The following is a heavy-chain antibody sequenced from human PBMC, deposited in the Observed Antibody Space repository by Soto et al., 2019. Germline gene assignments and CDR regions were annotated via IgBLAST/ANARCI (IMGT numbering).Heavy chain of an antibody. CDR2: INHSGST. D-gene: IGHD2-8*02. CDR3: ARDKITGLFDY. CDR1: GGYFSGYY. J-gene: IGHJ4*02. Sequence: SETQCLTCAVYGGYFSGYYLTWISQPPGTGLEWIGEINHSGSTNYNPSLKSRVTISVDTSKNQFSLKLTSVTAADTAVYYRARDKITGLFDYWGQGTLVTVSS. V-gene: IGHV4-34*01.